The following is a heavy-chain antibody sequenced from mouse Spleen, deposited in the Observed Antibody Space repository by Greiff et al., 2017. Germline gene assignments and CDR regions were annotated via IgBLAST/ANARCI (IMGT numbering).Heavy chain of an antibody. CDR1: GYTFTDYE. D-gene: IGHD2-4*01. CDR2: IDPETGGT. J-gene: IGHJ2*01. Sequence: VKLQESGAELVRPGASVTLSCKASGYTFTDYEMHWVKQTPVHGLEWIGAIDPETGGTAYNQKFKGKAILTADKSSSTAYMELRSLTSEDSAVYYCTIYYDYDEDYWGQGTTLTVSS. CDR3: TIYYDYDEDY. V-gene: IGHV1-15*01.